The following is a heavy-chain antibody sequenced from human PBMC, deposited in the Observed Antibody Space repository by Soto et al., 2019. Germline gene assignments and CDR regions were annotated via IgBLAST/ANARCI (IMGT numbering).Heavy chain of an antibody. CDR3: ARDESATDAFDI. Sequence: QVQLQESGPGLVKPSQTLSLTCTVSGGSISSGGYYWSWIRQNPGKGLEWIGYIYYSGTTNYNPSLNTRLTIAVDTSKTQFSLKLNSMTAADTAVYYCARDESATDAFDIWGQGTMVTVSS. CDR1: GGSISSGGYY. D-gene: IGHD5-12*01. J-gene: IGHJ3*02. CDR2: IYYSGTT. V-gene: IGHV4-31*03.